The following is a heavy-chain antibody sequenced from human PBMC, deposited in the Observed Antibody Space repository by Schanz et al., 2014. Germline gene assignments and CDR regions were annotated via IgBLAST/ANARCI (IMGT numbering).Heavy chain of an antibody. D-gene: IGHD3-10*01. CDR1: GYTFTRYD. CDR3: ARSFGTD. V-gene: IGHV1-18*01. CDR2: ISVHNGNP. J-gene: IGHJ4*02. Sequence: KVTKPGASVTVSCKASGYTFTRYDISWVRQAPGQGLEWMGWISVHNGNPTYAQKLQVRSTMTTDTSTSTAYMELRSMRCDDTAVYYCARSFGTDWGQGILVTVAS.